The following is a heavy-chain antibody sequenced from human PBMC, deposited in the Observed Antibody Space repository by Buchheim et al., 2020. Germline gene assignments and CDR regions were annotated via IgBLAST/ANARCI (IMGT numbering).Heavy chain of an antibody. D-gene: IGHD3-22*01. V-gene: IGHV4-4*02. J-gene: IGHJ4*02. CDR3: ARVYDSSGYYVGSSYYFDY. Sequence: QVQLQESGPGLVKPSGTLSLTCAVSGGSISSSNWWSWVRQPPGKGLEWIGEIYHSGSTNDNPSLKSRVTISVDQSKKQFSLKLSSVTAADTAVYYCARVYDSSGYYVGSSYYFDYWGQGTL. CDR2: IYHSGST. CDR1: GGSISSSNW.